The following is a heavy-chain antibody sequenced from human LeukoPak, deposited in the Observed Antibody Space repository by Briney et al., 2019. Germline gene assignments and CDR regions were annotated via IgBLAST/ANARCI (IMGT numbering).Heavy chain of an antibody. D-gene: IGHD3-9*01. CDR2: IVGSGGNT. Sequence: GGSLRLSCAASGFTFSNYAMSWVRQAPGQGLELVSAIVGSGGNTYYADSVKGRFSISRDNSKNTLFLQMNSLRVEDTALYYCSKWGDYDVLTGYYDSDFWGQGTLVTVSS. CDR3: SKWGDYDVLTGYYDSDF. CDR1: GFTFSNYA. V-gene: IGHV3-23*01. J-gene: IGHJ4*02.